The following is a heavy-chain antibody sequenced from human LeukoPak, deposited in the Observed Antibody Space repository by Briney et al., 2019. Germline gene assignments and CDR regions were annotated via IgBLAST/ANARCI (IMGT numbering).Heavy chain of an antibody. Sequence: GGSLRLSCAASGFTFSSYAMSWVRQAPGKGLEWVSAISGSGGSTYYADSVKGRFTTSRDNSKNTLYLQMNSLRAEDTAVYYCATLNWIQLWLAFDYWGQGTLVTVSS. J-gene: IGHJ4*02. CDR1: GFTFSSYA. CDR3: ATLNWIQLWLAFDY. V-gene: IGHV3-23*01. CDR2: ISGSGGST. D-gene: IGHD5-18*01.